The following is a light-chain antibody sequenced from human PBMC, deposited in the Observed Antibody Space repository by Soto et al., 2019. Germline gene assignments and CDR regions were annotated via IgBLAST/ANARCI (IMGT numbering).Light chain of an antibody. CDR3: SSYTTSTSFIL. J-gene: IGLJ3*02. V-gene: IGLV2-14*01. Sequence: QSVLTQPASVSGSPGQSITISCTGTSSDIGNYDFVSWYQQVPGTAPKAMIYEVSSRPSGVSNRFSGSKSGNTASLTISGVQAEDDAYYYCSSYTTSTSFILFGGGTKVTVL. CDR2: EVS. CDR1: SSDIGNYDF.